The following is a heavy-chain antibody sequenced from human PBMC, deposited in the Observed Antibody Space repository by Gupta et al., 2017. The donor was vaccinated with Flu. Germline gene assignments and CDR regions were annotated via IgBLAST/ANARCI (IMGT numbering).Heavy chain of an antibody. CDR1: GFNFGNYA. D-gene: IGHD5-12*01. CDR3: AKESRDGYKGGFDS. Sequence: EVQLVESGGGLVQPGRSLRLSCAASGFNFGNYAMDWVRQVPGKCLEWVSGISWNTGSIGYADSVKGRFTISRDNAKNSLYLQMNSLRPEDTALYYCAKESRDGYKGGFDSWGQGILVTVTS. J-gene: IGHJ4*02. CDR2: ISWNTGSI. V-gene: IGHV3-9*01.